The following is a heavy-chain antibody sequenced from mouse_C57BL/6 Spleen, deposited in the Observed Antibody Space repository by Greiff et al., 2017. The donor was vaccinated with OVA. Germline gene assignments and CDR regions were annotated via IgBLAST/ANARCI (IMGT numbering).Heavy chain of an antibody. CDR1: GYTFTSYW. D-gene: IGHD2-10*01. V-gene: IGHV1-53*01. CDR2: INPSNGGT. Sequence: VQLQQPGTELVKPGASVKLSCKASGYTFTSYWMHWVKQRPGQGLEWIGNINPSNGGTTYNEKFKSKATLTVDKSSSTAYMQLSSLTSEDSAVYYCARSPLLLWYFDVWGTGTTVTVSS. CDR3: ARSPLLLWYFDV. J-gene: IGHJ1*03.